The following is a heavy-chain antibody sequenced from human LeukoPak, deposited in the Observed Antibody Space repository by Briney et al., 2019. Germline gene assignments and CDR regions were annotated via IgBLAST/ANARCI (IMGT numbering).Heavy chain of an antibody. J-gene: IGHJ6*03. D-gene: IGHD3-3*01. CDR3: AREDYDFWSNYYYYYMDV. CDR2: IIPIFGTA. CDR1: GGTFSSYA. V-gene: IGHV1-69*05. Sequence: SVKVSCKASGGTFSSYAISWVRQAPGQGLEWMGGIIPIFGTANYAQKLQGRVTMTTDTSTSTAYMELRSLRSDDTAVYYCAREDYDFWSNYYYYYMDVWGKGTTVTVSS.